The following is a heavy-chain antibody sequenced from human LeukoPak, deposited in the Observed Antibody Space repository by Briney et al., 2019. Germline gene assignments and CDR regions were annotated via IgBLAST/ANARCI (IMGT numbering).Heavy chain of an antibody. V-gene: IGHV3-66*01. CDR2: IYSGGTT. CDR3: ARDQYSYAHAAH. Sequence: GGSLRLSCAASGFTVSSNYISWVRQAPGKGLEWVSVIYSGGTTYYADSVKGRFTISRDNSKNTLHLQMNSLRAEDTAVYYCARDQYSYAHAAHWGQGSLVSVSS. D-gene: IGHD5-18*01. CDR1: GFTVSSNY. J-gene: IGHJ4*02.